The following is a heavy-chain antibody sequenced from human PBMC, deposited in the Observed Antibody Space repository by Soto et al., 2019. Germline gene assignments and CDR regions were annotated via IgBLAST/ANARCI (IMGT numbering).Heavy chain of an antibody. CDR2: ISYDGSNK. CDR3: AKDGATADAFDI. J-gene: IGHJ3*02. D-gene: IGHD4-17*01. CDR1: GFTFSSYC. V-gene: IGHV3-30*18. Sequence: PGGSLRLSCAASGFTFSSYCMHWVRQAPGKGLEWVAVISYDGSNKYYADSVKGRFTISRDNSKNTLYLQMNSLRAEDTAVYYSAKDGATADAFDIWGQGTMVTVSS.